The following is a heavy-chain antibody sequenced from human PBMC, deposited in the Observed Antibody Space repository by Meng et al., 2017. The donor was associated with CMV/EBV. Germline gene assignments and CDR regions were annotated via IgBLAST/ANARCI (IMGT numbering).Heavy chain of an antibody. V-gene: IGHV4-34*01. CDR1: GGSFSGYY. CDR3: ARGGIAAAGPFDY. Sequence: AQLQLWGAGLLKPSETLSLTGAVYGGSFSGYYWSWIRQPPGKGLEWIGEINHSGSTNYNPSLKSRVTISVDTSKNQFSLKLSSVTAADTAVYYCARGGIAAAGPFDYWAREPWSPSPQ. CDR2: INHSGST. D-gene: IGHD6-13*01. J-gene: IGHJ4*02.